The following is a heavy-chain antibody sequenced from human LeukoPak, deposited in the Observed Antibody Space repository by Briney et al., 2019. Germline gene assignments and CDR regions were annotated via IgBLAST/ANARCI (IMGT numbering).Heavy chain of an antibody. Sequence: SETLSLTCGVSGYSISRGYYWAWIRQPPGKGLEWIGTIYHIGSTYYTPSLGSRVTISVDTSKNEFSLNLKSVTAADTAVYYCARAGWIITSGIDYWGQGALVTVFS. D-gene: IGHD3-10*01. CDR2: IYHIGST. V-gene: IGHV4-38-2*01. CDR3: ARAGWIITSGIDY. J-gene: IGHJ4*02. CDR1: GYSISRGYY.